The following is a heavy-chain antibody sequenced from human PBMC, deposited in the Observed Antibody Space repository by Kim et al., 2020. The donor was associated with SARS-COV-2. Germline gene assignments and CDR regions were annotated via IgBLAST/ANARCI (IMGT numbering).Heavy chain of an antibody. CDR1: GYTFTSYG. J-gene: IGHJ4*02. CDR2: ISAYNGNT. Sequence: ASVKVSCKASGYTFTSYGISWVRQAPGQGLEWMGWISAYNGNTNYAQKLQGRVTMTTDTSTSTAYMELRSLRSDDTAVYYCAREAGQWLVRLPFDYWGQGTLVTVSS. CDR3: AREAGQWLVRLPFDY. D-gene: IGHD6-19*01. V-gene: IGHV1-18*01.